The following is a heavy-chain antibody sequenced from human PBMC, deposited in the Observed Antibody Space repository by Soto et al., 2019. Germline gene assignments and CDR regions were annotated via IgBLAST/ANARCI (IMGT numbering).Heavy chain of an antibody. D-gene: IGHD6-19*01. CDR1: GYTFTSYY. J-gene: IGHJ4*02. V-gene: IGHV1-46*01. Sequence: ASVKVSCKASGYTFTSYYMHWVRQAPGQGLEWMGIINPSGGSTRYAQKVQCRVTMTRDTSTSPVYMEPSNLRYHPTGVHSCAIRIAMTVGHDDWGQGTRDTVS. CDR2: INPSGGST. CDR3: AIRIAMTVGHDD.